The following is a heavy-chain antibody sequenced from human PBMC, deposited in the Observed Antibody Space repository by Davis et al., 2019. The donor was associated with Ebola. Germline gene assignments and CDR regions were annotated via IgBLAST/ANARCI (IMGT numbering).Heavy chain of an antibody. V-gene: IGHV3-33*01. Sequence: GESLKISCAASGFTFSSYGMHWVRQAPGKGLEWVAVIWHDGSNKYYADSVKGRFTISRDNSKNTPYLQMNSLKTEDTAVYYCTTEMYRWGQGTLVTVSS. J-gene: IGHJ5*02. CDR2: IWHDGSNK. CDR1: GFTFSSYG. CDR3: TTEMYR.